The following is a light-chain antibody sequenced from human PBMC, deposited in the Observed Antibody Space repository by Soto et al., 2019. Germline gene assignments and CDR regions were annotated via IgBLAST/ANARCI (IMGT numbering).Light chain of an antibody. CDR2: SKN. CDR3: AAWDDSLNGWV. CDR1: SSNIGSNT. V-gene: IGLV1-44*01. Sequence: QSVLTQPPSASGTPGQRVTISCSGSSSNIGSNTVNWYQQLPGTAPKLLIYSKNQRPSGVPDRFSGSKSGTSASLAISWLQSEDEADYYCAAWDDSLNGWVFGGGTKLTV. J-gene: IGLJ3*02.